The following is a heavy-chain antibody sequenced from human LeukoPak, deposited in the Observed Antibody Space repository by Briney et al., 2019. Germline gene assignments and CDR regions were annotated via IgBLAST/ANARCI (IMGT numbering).Heavy chain of an antibody. CDR3: TRAKRGPFDY. J-gene: IGHJ4*01. CDR1: GFTFSNYA. V-gene: IGHV3-30-3*01. CDR2: VSFDGSKK. Sequence: GRSLRLSCAASGFTFSNYAIHWVRPAPGKGLDWVAVVSFDGSKKYYADSVKGRFTISRDNSKNTLYLQMNTLRPDDTAVYYCTRAKRGPFDYWGQGTLVTVSS.